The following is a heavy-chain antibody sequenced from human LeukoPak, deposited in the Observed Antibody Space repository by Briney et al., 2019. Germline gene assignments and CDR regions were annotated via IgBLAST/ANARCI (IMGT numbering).Heavy chain of an antibody. J-gene: IGHJ4*02. CDR3: ARAWGVYSSSWYHQYDN. V-gene: IGHV3-30*02. D-gene: IGHD6-13*01. CDR1: GFTYSDYG. CDR2: ILNDGTWE. Sequence: GGSLRLSCAASGFTYSDYGMHWVRQAPGRGLEWVAFILNDGTWEYYPDSVKGRLTISRDNAKNSVYLQMNSLRAEDTAVYYCARAWGVYSSSWYHQYDNWGQGTLVTVSS.